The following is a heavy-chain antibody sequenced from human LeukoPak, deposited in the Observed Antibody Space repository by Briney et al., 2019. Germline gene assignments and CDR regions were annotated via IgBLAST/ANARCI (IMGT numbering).Heavy chain of an antibody. CDR1: GGXFSDYY. CDR3: ARYASGSYFDY. V-gene: IGHV4-34*01. J-gene: IGHJ4*02. Sequence: SETLSLTCAVYGGXFSDYYCSWFRQSPGKGLEWIGEINDRGSTNYNPSLKSRVTISVDTSKNQFSLKLSSVTAADTAVYYCARYASGSYFDYWGQGTLVTVSS. CDR2: INDRGST. D-gene: IGHD1-26*01.